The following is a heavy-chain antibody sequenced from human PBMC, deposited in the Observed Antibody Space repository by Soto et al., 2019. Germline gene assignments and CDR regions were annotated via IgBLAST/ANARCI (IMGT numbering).Heavy chain of an antibody. D-gene: IGHD6-13*01. CDR2: INPNSGGT. CDR3: ARSLGSCSWYLFDP. V-gene: IGHV1-2*04. CDR1: GYTFTGYY. Sequence: ASVKVSCKASGYTFTGYYMHWVRQAPGQGLEWMGWINPNSGGTNYAQKFQGWVTMTRDTSISTAYMELSRLRSDDTAVYYCARSLGSCSWYLFDPWGQGTLVTVSS. J-gene: IGHJ5*02.